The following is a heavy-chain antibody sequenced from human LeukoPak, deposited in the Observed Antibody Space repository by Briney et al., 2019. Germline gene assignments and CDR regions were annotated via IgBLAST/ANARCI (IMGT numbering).Heavy chain of an antibody. CDR2: ISGGAIST. CDR1: GFTFSNYA. CDR3: AKDLQDIVVVVAATPGFGFDY. Sequence: PGGSLRLSCAASGFTFSNYAMSWVRQAPGKGLEWVSGISGGAISTYYADSVKGRFTISRDNSKNTLYLQMNSLRAEDTAVYYCAKDLQDIVVVVAATPGFGFDYWGQGTLVTVSS. J-gene: IGHJ4*02. D-gene: IGHD2-15*01. V-gene: IGHV3-23*01.